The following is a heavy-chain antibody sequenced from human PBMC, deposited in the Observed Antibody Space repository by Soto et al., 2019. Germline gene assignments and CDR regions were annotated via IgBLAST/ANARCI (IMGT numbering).Heavy chain of an antibody. CDR1: GFTFSSYG. D-gene: IGHD6-19*01. Sequence: GGSLRLSCAASGFTFSSYGMHWVRQAPGKGLEWVAVIWYDGSNKYYADSVKGRFTISRDNSKNTLYLQMNSLRAEDTAVYYCGRDPLAVVGFWGSLWKNYSYYGMAFWAKGTRVTFSS. J-gene: IGHJ6*04. CDR3: GRDPLAVVGFWGSLWKNYSYYGMAF. CDR2: IWYDGSNK. V-gene: IGHV3-33*01.